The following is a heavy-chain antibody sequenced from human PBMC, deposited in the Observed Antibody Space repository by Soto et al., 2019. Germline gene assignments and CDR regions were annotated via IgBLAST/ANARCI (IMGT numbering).Heavy chain of an antibody. CDR1: GDSISRTSNY. Sequence: SETLSLTCTVSGDSISRTSNYWGWIRQPPGKGLEWIGSIYYSGSTYYNPSLKSRVTISLDTSKSQFSLNVNSVTAADTAVYYCARRSKNGYSFFDPWGQGTLVTVSS. D-gene: IGHD4-4*01. J-gene: IGHJ5*02. V-gene: IGHV4-39*01. CDR2: IYYSGST. CDR3: ARRSKNGYSFFDP.